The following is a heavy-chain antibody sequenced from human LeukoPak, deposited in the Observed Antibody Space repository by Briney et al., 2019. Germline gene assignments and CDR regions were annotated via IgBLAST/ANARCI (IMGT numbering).Heavy chain of an antibody. J-gene: IGHJ4*02. D-gene: IGHD3-22*01. CDR2: ISGSGGST. V-gene: IGHV3-23*01. Sequence: GGSLRLSCAASGFTFSSYAMSWVRQAPGKGLEWDSAISGSGGSTYYADSVKGRFTISRDNSKNTLYLQMNSLRAEDTAVYYCANDGRYYDSTNPDWGQGTLVTVSS. CDR1: GFTFSSYA. CDR3: ANDGRYYDSTNPD.